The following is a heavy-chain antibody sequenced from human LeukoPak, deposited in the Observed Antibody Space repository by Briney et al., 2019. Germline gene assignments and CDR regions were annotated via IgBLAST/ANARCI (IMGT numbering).Heavy chain of an antibody. J-gene: IGHJ5*02. Sequence: SETLSLTCTVSGGSISSYYWIWMRQPPGKGLEWIGYIYYSGSTNYNPSLKSRVTISVDTSKNQSSLKLSSVTAADTAVYYCARSSGWYSNWFDPWGQGPLVTVSS. V-gene: IGHV4-59*01. D-gene: IGHD6-19*01. CDR3: ARSSGWYSNWFDP. CDR2: IYYSGST. CDR1: GGSISSYY.